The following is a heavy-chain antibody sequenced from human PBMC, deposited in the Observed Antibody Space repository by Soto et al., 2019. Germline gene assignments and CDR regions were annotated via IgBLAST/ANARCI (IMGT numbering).Heavy chain of an antibody. CDR1: GGSISSYY. CDR3: EREHQTDYYDRSGYYAEVYYLDD. Sequence: PSETLSLTCTVSGGSISSYYWSWIRQPPGKGLEWIGYIYYSGSTNYNPSLKSRVTISVDTSKNQFSLKLSSVTAADTVVYCCEREHQTDYYDRSGYYAEVYYLDDWGRGTLGTSPQ. J-gene: IGHJ4*02. CDR2: IYYSGST. D-gene: IGHD3-22*01. V-gene: IGHV4-59*01.